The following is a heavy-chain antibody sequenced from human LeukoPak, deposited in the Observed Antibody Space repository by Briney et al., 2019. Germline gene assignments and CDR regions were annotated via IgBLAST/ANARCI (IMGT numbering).Heavy chain of an antibody. J-gene: IGHJ4*02. Sequence: SETLSLTCTVSGGSISSYYWSWIRQPPGKGLEWIGYVFCSGTTNYNPSLKSRVTISVDTSKNQFSLKLSSVTAADTAVYYCARAGSYQLLFNYWGQGTLVTVSS. CDR1: GGSISSYY. D-gene: IGHD2-2*01. V-gene: IGHV4-59*08. CDR3: ARAGSYQLLFNY. CDR2: VFCSGTT.